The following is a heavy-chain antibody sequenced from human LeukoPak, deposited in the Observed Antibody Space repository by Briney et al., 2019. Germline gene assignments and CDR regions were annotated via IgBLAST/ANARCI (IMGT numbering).Heavy chain of an antibody. D-gene: IGHD3-22*01. CDR3: ARPHLRSVTYYYDSSGYYYGY. CDR2: INPNSGGT. V-gene: IGHV1-2*02. CDR1: GYTFTGYY. Sequence: WASVKVSCKASGYTFTGYYMHWVRQAPGQGLEWMGWINPNSGGTNYAQKFQGRGTMTRNTSISTAYMELSSLRSEDTAVYYCARPHLRSVTYYYDSSGYYYGYWGQGTLVTVSS. J-gene: IGHJ4*02.